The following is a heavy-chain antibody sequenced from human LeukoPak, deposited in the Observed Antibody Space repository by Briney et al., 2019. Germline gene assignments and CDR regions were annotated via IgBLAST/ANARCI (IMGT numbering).Heavy chain of an antibody. D-gene: IGHD1-26*01. V-gene: IGHV3-7*01. CDR3: ARDLGKWEPQDY. Sequence: GGSLRLSCAASGFTFSNYWMNWVRQAPGKGLEWVANIKQDGSEKYFLGSVAGRFIISRDNAKNSLYLQMNSLRAEDTAIYFCARDLGKWEPQDYWGQGTLVTVSS. J-gene: IGHJ4*02. CDR1: GFTFSNYW. CDR2: IKQDGSEK.